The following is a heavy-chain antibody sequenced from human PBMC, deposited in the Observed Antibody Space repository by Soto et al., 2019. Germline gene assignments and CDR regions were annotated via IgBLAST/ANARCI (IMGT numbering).Heavy chain of an antibody. Sequence: SVKVSCKASGGTFISYTISLVRQAPGQGLEWMGRIIPILGIANYAQKFQGRVTITADKSTSTAYMELSSLRSEDTAVYYCARAVSRGVIDIAGYWGQGTLVTVSS. CDR1: GGTFISYT. J-gene: IGHJ4*02. CDR3: ARAVSRGVIDIAGY. D-gene: IGHD3-10*01. V-gene: IGHV1-69*02. CDR2: IIPILGIA.